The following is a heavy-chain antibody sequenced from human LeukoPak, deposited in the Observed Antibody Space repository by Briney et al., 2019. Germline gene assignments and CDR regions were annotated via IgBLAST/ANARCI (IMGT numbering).Heavy chain of an antibody. D-gene: IGHD1-14*01. CDR2: ISNNSSPI. CDR1: GFTFSSYS. CDR3: ASFPGYKYFDY. Sequence: PGGSLRLSCAASGFTFSSYSMNWVRQAPGKGLEWVSYISNNSSPIYYADSVKGRFTISRDNAKNSLYLQMNSLRAEDTAVYYCASFPGYKYFDYWGQGTLVTVSS. V-gene: IGHV3-48*01. J-gene: IGHJ4*02.